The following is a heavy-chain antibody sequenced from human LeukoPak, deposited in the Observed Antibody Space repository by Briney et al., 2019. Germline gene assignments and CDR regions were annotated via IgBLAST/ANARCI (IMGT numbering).Heavy chain of an antibody. J-gene: IGHJ4*02. CDR2: IYPGDPDT. Sequence: GESLKISCKGSGYSFTSYWIGWVRQMPGKGLEWMGIIYPGDPDTRYSPSFQGQVTISADKSISTAYLQWSSLKASDTAMYYCARHAARYSWSPWNKNREFDYWGQGTLVTVSS. D-gene: IGHD1/OR15-1a*01. CDR3: ARHAARYSWSPWNKNREFDY. CDR1: GYSFTSYW. V-gene: IGHV5-51*01.